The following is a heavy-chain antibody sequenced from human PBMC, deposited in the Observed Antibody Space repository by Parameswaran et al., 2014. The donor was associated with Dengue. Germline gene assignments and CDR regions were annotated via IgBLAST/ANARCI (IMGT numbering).Heavy chain of an antibody. CDR2: IYYSGST. Sequence: ASETLSLTCTVSGGSISSGGYYWSWIRQHPGKGLEWIGYIYYSGSTYYNPSLKSRVTISVDTSKNQFSLKLSSVTAADTAVYYCARDAPRRWFGEANYYYYGMDVWGPRDHGHRLL. J-gene: IGHJ6*01. CDR1: GGSISSGGYY. CDR3: ARDAPRRWFGEANYYYYGMDV. V-gene: IGHV4-31*03. D-gene: IGHD3-10*01.